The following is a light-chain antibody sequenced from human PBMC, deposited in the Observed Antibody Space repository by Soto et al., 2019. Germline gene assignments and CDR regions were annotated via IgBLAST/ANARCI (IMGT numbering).Light chain of an antibody. CDR1: QSVSSSY. Sequence: EIVLTQAPGTLSLSPGERATLSCRARQSVSSSYLAWYQQKTGQAPRLIIYGASVRATGIPDRFSGSGSGTDFTLTISRLEPEDFAVYYCQQDGSSPYTFGQGTKLESK. CDR3: QQDGSSPYT. V-gene: IGKV3-20*01. CDR2: GAS. J-gene: IGKJ2*01.